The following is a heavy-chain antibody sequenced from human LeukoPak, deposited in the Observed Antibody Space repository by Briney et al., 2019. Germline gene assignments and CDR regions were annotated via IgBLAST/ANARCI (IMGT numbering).Heavy chain of an antibody. Sequence: PSETLSLTCTVSGVSISSYYWSWIRQPPGKGLEWIGYIYYSGSTNYNPSLKSRVTISVDTSKNQFSLKLSSVTAADTAVYYCARNRRLGRYYYYYYMDVWGKGTTVTISS. CDR3: ARNRRLGRYYYYYYMDV. D-gene: IGHD3-16*01. CDR2: IYYSGST. V-gene: IGHV4-59*01. J-gene: IGHJ6*03. CDR1: GVSISSYY.